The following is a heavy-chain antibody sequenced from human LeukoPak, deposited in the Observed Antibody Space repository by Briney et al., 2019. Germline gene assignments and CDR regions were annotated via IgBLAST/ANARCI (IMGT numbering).Heavy chain of an antibody. CDR1: GGSISSSSYY. V-gene: IGHV4-39*01. D-gene: IGHD6-13*01. Sequence: SETLSLTCTVSGGSISSSSYYWGWIRQPPGKGLEWIGSIYYSGSTYYNPSLKSRVTISVDTSKNQFSLKLSSVTAADTAVYYCARRRYSSSWCYFDYWGQGTLVTVSS. CDR3: ARRRYSSSWCYFDY. CDR2: IYYSGST. J-gene: IGHJ4*02.